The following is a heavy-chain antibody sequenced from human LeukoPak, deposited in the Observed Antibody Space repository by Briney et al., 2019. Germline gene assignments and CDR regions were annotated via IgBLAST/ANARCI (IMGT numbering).Heavy chain of an antibody. CDR3: ARMYYYGSGSYVY. J-gene: IGHJ4*02. D-gene: IGHD3-10*01. Sequence: SETLSLTCAVYGGSFSGYYWSWIRQPPGKGLEWIGEINHSGSTNYNPSLKSRVTISVDTSKNQFSLKLSSVTAADTAVYYCARMYYYGSGSYVYWGQGTLVTVSS. CDR1: GGSFSGYY. CDR2: INHSGST. V-gene: IGHV4-34*01.